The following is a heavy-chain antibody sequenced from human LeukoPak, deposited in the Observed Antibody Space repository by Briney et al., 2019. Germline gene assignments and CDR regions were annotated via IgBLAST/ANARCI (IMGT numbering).Heavy chain of an antibody. CDR1: GGSISSYY. Sequence: KPSETLSLTCTVSGGSISSYYWSWIRQPAGKGLGWIGRIYTSGSTNYNPSLKSRVTMSVDTSKNQFSLKLSSVTAADTAVYYCARAGYSSSPWEFDYWGQGTLVTVSS. J-gene: IGHJ4*02. D-gene: IGHD6-13*01. CDR2: IYTSGST. CDR3: ARAGYSSSPWEFDY. V-gene: IGHV4-4*07.